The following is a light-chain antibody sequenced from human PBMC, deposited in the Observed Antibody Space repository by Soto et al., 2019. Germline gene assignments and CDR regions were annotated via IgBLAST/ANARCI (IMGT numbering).Light chain of an antibody. CDR3: QQYGSSPYT. CDR2: GAS. J-gene: IGKJ2*01. V-gene: IGKV3-20*01. Sequence: DIVLTQSPGTLSLSPGEGATLSCRASQSVTNNYLAWYQLKPGQAPRLLISGASIRATGIPDRFSGSGSGTDFILTINRLEPEDFAVYSCQQYGSSPYTFGHGTKLEI. CDR1: QSVTNNY.